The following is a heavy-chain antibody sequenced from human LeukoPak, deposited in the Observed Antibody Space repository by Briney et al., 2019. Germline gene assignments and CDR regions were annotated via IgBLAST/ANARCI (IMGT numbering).Heavy chain of an antibody. CDR2: ISAYNGNT. Sequence: ASVKVSCKASGYTFTSYGISWVRQAPGQGLEWMGWISAYNGNTNYAQKPQGRVTMTTDTSTSTAYMELRSLRSDDTAVYYCARDHITMVRGVPFDYWGQGTLVTVSS. V-gene: IGHV1-18*01. D-gene: IGHD3-10*01. CDR3: ARDHITMVRGVPFDY. J-gene: IGHJ4*02. CDR1: GYTFTSYG.